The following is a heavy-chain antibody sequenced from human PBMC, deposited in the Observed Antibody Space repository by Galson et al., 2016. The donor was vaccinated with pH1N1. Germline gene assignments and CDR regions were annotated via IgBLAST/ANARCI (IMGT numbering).Heavy chain of an antibody. J-gene: IGHJ3*02. CDR2: IIPLFGTG. D-gene: IGHD6-25*01. CDR1: RGTFSNYV. CDR3: ARDGGRAGAFDI. Sequence: SVKVSCKASRGTFSNYVINWVRQAPGQGLEWMGGIIPLFGTGYNARNFQGRFTITADTSTSTTYMELNSLTSEDTALYFCARDGGRAGAFDIWGPGTMVTVSS. V-gene: IGHV1-69*06.